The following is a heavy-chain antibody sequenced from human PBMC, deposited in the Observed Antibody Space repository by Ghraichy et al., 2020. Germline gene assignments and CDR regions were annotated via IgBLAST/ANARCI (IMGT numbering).Heavy chain of an antibody. Sequence: SETLSPTCTVSGGSISSSSYYWGWIRQPPGKGLEWIGSIYYSGSTYYNPSLKSRVTISVDTSKNQFSLKLSSVTAADTAVYYCASLYYGSGSYKDYWGQGTLVTVSS. J-gene: IGHJ4*02. CDR2: IYYSGST. CDR1: GGSISSSSYY. D-gene: IGHD3-10*01. CDR3: ASLYYGSGSYKDY. V-gene: IGHV4-39*01.